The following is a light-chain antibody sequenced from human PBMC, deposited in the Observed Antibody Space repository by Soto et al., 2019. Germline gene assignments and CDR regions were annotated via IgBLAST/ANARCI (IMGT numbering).Light chain of an antibody. Sequence: EIVMTQSPATLSVSPGEGATLSCRASQSVSYNLSWYQQKPGQAPRLLIYSASTRATGVPARFSGSGSGTEFNLTISSLQSEDFALYYCQQYHQWPPITFGQGTRLEIK. CDR2: SAS. J-gene: IGKJ5*01. V-gene: IGKV3-15*01. CDR1: QSVSYN. CDR3: QQYHQWPPIT.